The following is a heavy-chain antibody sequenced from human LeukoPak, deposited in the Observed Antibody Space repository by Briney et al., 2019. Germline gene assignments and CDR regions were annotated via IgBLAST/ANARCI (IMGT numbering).Heavy chain of an antibody. CDR2: INHSGST. V-gene: IGHV4-34*01. J-gene: IGHJ5*02. D-gene: IGHD4-11*01. CDR1: GGSFSGYY. CDR3: VRRAVTTFRASFDP. Sequence: SETLSLTCAVYGGSFSGYYWSWIRQPPGKGLEWIGEINHSGSTNYNPSLKGRVTISVDTSKNQFSLKLSSVTAADTAVYYCVRRAVTTFRASFDPWGQGTLVTVSS.